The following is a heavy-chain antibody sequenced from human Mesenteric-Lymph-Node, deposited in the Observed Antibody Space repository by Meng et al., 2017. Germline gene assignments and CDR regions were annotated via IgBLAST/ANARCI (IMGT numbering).Heavy chain of an antibody. CDR2: INPSGGST. CDR1: GYTFTSYG. Sequence: ASVKVSCKASGYTFTSYGISWVRQAPGQGLEWMGIINPSGGSTSYAQKFQGRVTMTRDTSTSTVYMELSSLRSEDTAVYYCARASYGDPFDYWGQGTLVTVSS. CDR3: ARASYGDPFDY. J-gene: IGHJ4*02. D-gene: IGHD4-17*01. V-gene: IGHV1-46*01.